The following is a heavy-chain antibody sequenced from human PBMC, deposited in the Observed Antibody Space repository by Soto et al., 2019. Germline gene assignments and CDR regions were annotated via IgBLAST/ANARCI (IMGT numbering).Heavy chain of an antibody. CDR3: AREALEWGSSGRLDYYYGMDV. CDR2: ISSSSSYI. J-gene: IGHJ6*02. Sequence: LRLSCAASGFTFSSYSMNWVRQAPGKGLEWVSSISSSSSYIYYADSVKGRFTISRDNAKNSLYLQMNSLRAEDTAVYYCAREALEWGSSGRLDYYYGMDVWGQGTTVTVSS. V-gene: IGHV3-21*01. CDR1: GFTFSSYS. D-gene: IGHD6-19*01.